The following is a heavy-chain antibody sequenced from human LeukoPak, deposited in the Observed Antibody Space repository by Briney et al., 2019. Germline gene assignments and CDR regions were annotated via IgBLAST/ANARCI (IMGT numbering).Heavy chain of an antibody. CDR1: GFTISSYG. D-gene: IGHD5-12*01. V-gene: IGHV3-23*01. Sequence: GGSLRLSCAASGFTISSYGMNWVRQAPLKGLEWVSVIFGSGDTTYYADSVKSRFTISRDKSKNTLYLQMHSLRAEDTAVYYCAKDQKPDSGYDIDHWGQGTLVTVSS. J-gene: IGHJ4*02. CDR2: IFGSGDTT. CDR3: AKDQKPDSGYDIDH.